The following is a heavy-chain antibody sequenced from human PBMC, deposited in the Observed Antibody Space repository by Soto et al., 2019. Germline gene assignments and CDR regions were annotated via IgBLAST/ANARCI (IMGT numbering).Heavy chain of an antibody. V-gene: IGHV3-23*01. CDR3: AKDWVRIVVVPAAMNAFDI. CDR2: ISGSGGST. J-gene: IGHJ3*02. Sequence: EVQLLESGGGLVQPGGSLRLSCAASGFTFSSYAMSWVRQAPGKGLEWVSAISGSGGSTYYADSVKGRFTISRDNSKNTLYLQMNSLRAEDTAVYYCAKDWVRIVVVPAAMNAFDIWGRGTMVTVSS. CDR1: GFTFSSYA. D-gene: IGHD2-2*01.